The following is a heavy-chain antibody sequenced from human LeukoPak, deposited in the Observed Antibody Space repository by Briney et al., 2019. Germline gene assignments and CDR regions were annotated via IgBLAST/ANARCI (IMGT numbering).Heavy chain of an antibody. Sequence: SVKVSCKASGYTFTGYYMHWVRQAPGQGLEWMGGIIPIFGTANYAQKFQGRVTITADESTSTAYMELSSLRSEDTAVYYCARGYSSGLMDVWGKGTTITVSS. CDR2: IIPIFGTA. CDR1: GYTFTGYY. V-gene: IGHV1-69*13. D-gene: IGHD6-19*01. CDR3: ARGYSSGLMDV. J-gene: IGHJ6*04.